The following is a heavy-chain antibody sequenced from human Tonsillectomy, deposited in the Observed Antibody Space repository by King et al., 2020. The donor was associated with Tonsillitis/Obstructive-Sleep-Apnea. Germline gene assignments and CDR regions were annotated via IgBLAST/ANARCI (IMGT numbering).Heavy chain of an antibody. D-gene: IGHD3/OR15-3a*01. V-gene: IGHV3-11*05. Sequence: VQLVESGGDLVTPGESLRLSCAASGFTFTNYYMNWIRQAPGKGLEWISYISGGGDYTNYADSVRGRFTISRDNAKNSLYLEVNSLRAEDTAVYYCARASFSYTDGREGFDYWGQGTLVTVSS. CDR2: ISGGGDYT. CDR1: GFTFTNYY. CDR3: ARASFSYTDGREGFDY. J-gene: IGHJ4*02.